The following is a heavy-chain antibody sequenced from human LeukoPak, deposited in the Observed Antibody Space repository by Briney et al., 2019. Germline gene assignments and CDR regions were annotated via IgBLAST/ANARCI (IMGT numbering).Heavy chain of an antibody. CDR3: AKDRPGIAVAGVVGFDY. V-gene: IGHV3-23*01. CDR2: ISGSGGST. Sequence: GGSLRLSCGASGFTFSSYAMSWVRQAPGKGLEWVSAISGSGGSTYYADSVKGRFTISRDNSKNTLFLQMNSLRAEDTAVYYCAKDRPGIAVAGVVGFDYWGQGTLVTVSS. CDR1: GFTFSSYA. D-gene: IGHD6-19*01. J-gene: IGHJ4*02.